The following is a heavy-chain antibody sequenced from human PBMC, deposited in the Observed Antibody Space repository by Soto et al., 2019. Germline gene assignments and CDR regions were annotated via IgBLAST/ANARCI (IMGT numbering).Heavy chain of an antibody. CDR1: GFTFSSYA. V-gene: IGHV3-23*01. Sequence: PGGSLRLSCAASGFTFSSYAMSWARQAPGKGLEWVSAISGSGGSTYYADSVKGRFTISRGNSKNTLYLQMNSLRAEDTAVYYCAKGGGSGYSFGYYGMDVWGQGTTVTVSS. D-gene: IGHD3-3*01. J-gene: IGHJ6*02. CDR3: AKGGGSGYSFGYYGMDV. CDR2: ISGSGGST.